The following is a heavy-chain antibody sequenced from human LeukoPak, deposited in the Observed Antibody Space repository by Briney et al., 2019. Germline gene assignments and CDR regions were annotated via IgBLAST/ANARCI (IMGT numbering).Heavy chain of an antibody. D-gene: IGHD2-21*02. CDR2: INPHSGGT. J-gene: IGHJ4*02. V-gene: IGHV1-2*02. CDR3: VREGNELLSKNFDY. Sequence: ASVKVSCKASGFTFTGYYIHWVRQAPGQGLEWMGYINPHSGGTNSPQKFQGRVTMTTDTSISAAYMELSSLITDDTAMYYCVREGNELLSKNFDYWGQGTLVTVSS. CDR1: GFTFTGYY.